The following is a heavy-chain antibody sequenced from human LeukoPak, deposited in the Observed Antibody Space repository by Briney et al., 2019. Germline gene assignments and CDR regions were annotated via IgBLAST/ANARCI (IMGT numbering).Heavy chain of an antibody. CDR2: IYYSGST. Sequence: SETLSLTCTVSGGSISSYYWSWIRQPPGKGLEWIGYIYYSGSTNYNPSLKGRVTISVDTSKNQFSLKLSSVTAADTAVYYCARLDCSGGSCYSGYYFDYWGQGTLVTVSS. D-gene: IGHD2-15*01. CDR3: ARLDCSGGSCYSGYYFDY. CDR1: GGSISSYY. V-gene: IGHV4-59*08. J-gene: IGHJ4*02.